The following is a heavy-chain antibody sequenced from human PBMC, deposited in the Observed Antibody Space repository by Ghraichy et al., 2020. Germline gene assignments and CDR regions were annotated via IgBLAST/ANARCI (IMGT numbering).Heavy chain of an antibody. D-gene: IGHD3-9*01. CDR1: GFTFDDYA. J-gene: IGHJ6*02. Sequence: GGSLRLSCAASGFTFDDYAMHWVRQAPGKGLEWVSGISWNSGSIGYADSVKGRFTISRDNAKNSLYLQMNSLRAEDTALYYCAKSITTRTYYDILTGYMYYYYGMDVWGQGTTVTVSS. V-gene: IGHV3-9*01. CDR3: AKSITTRTYYDILTGYMYYYYGMDV. CDR2: ISWNSGSI.